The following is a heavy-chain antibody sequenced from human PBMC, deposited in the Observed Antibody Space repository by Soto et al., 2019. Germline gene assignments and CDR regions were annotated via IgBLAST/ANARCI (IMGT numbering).Heavy chain of an antibody. D-gene: IGHD6-19*01. CDR2: IYYSGST. CDR3: ARPTRQWLGLRYYYGIDV. Sequence: SETLSLTCTVSGGSISSGDYYWSWIRQPPGKGLEWIGYIYYSGSTYYNPSVKSRVTISVDTSKNQFSLKLSSVTAADTAVYYCARPTRQWLGLRYYYGIDVWGQGTTVTVSS. V-gene: IGHV4-30-4*01. J-gene: IGHJ6*02. CDR1: GGSISSGDYY.